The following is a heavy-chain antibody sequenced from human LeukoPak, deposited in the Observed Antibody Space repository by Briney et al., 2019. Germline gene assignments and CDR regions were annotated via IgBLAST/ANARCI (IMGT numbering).Heavy chain of an antibody. J-gene: IGHJ3*02. CDR3: VRDCSGGSCYPDAFDI. CDR1: GGSISVYY. D-gene: IGHD2-15*01. Sequence: PSETLSLTCTVSGGSISVYYWHWIRQPAGKGLEWIRRIFGSGSTNYNPSLKSRVTMSVDTSKNHFSLNLRYVTAADTAIYYCVRDCSGGSCYPDAFDIWGQGTMVTVSS. CDR2: IFGSGST. V-gene: IGHV4-4*07.